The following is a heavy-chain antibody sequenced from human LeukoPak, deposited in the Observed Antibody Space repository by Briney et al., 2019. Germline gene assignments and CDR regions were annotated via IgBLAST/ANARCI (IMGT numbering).Heavy chain of an antibody. J-gene: IGHJ4*01. Sequence: PSETLSLTCSVSGGSISNADYYWGWIRQAPGKGLEWIGSIFYGERNHYHPSLKSRATMSVDTSHNQFSLKLTSVTAADAAMYYCARQLPTAAADTRGYCEYWGQGAVVTVSS. CDR3: ARQLPTAAADTRGYCEY. CDR1: GGSISNADYY. V-gene: IGHV4-39*01. D-gene: IGHD6-13*01. CDR2: IFYGERN.